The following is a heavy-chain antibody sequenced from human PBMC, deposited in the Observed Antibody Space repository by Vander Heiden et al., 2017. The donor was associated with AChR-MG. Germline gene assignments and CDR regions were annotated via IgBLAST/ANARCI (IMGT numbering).Heavy chain of an antibody. V-gene: IGHV1-69*06. J-gene: IGHJ6*03. CDR1: GATFSSYA. Sequence: QVQLVQSGAEVKKPGASVNVSCKASGATFSSYAISWVRQAPGQGLEWMGGIIPIFGTANYAQKFQGRVTITADKSTSTAYMELSSLRSEDTAVYYRARNPRYSSPYYYYYMDVWGKGTTVTVSS. CDR2: IIPIFGTA. CDR3: ARNPRYSSPYYYYYMDV. D-gene: IGHD4-4*01.